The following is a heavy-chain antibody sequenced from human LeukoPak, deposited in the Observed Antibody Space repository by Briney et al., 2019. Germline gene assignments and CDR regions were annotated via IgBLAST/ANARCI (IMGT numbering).Heavy chain of an antibody. Sequence: GRSLRLSCAASGFTFDDYAMHWVRQAPGKGLEWVSGISWNSGSTYYADSVKGRFTISRDNSKNALYLQMNSLRAEDTAVYYCAKGGDSSPDSTFDYWGQGTLVTVSS. CDR1: GFTFDDYA. D-gene: IGHD6-13*01. CDR2: ISWNSGST. J-gene: IGHJ4*02. V-gene: IGHV3-9*01. CDR3: AKGGDSSPDSTFDY.